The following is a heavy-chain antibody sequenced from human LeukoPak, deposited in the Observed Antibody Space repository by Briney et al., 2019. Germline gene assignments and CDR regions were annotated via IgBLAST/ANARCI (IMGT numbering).Heavy chain of an antibody. CDR2: ISSSSSYI. CDR3: AREQYYYDSSGYYKGEFFDY. J-gene: IGHJ4*02. Sequence: PGGSLRLSCAASGFTFSSYSMNWVRQAPGKGLEWVSSISSSSSYIYSADSVKGRFTISRDNAKNSLYLLMNSLRDEDTAVYYCAREQYYYDSSGYYKGEFFDYWGQGTLVTVSS. CDR1: GFTFSSYS. D-gene: IGHD3-22*01. V-gene: IGHV3-21*01.